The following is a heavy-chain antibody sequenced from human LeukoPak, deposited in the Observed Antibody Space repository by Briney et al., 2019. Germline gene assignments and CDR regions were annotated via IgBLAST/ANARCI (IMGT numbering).Heavy chain of an antibody. Sequence: PSETLSLTCIVSGGSISGYYWSWIRQSPGKGLEWIAYIYNSGNTKYNPSLRSRVTISVDTSKNQLSLKFNSVTAADPAVYYCARPLSSSYRYTFDHWGQGAQVTVSS. D-gene: IGHD3-16*02. V-gene: IGHV4-59*08. CDR1: GGSISGYY. J-gene: IGHJ4*02. CDR2: IYNSGNT. CDR3: ARPLSSSYRYTFDH.